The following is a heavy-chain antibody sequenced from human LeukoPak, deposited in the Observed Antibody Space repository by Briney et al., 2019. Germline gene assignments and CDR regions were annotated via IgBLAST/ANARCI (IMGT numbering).Heavy chain of an antibody. CDR1: GGSFSGYF. V-gene: IGHV4-34*01. CDR2: INHSGST. J-gene: IGHJ5*02. D-gene: IGHD6-6*01. CDR3: ARRPSSIAAPEGDWFDP. Sequence: PSETLSLTCAVYGGSFSGYFWSWIRQPPGKGLEWIGEINHSGSTNYNPSLKSRVTISVDTSKNQFSLKLSSVTAADTAVYYCARRPSSIAAPEGDWFDPWGQGTLVTVSS.